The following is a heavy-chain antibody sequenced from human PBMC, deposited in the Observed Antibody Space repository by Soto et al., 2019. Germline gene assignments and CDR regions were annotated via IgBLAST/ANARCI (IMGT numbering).Heavy chain of an antibody. D-gene: IGHD3-10*01. V-gene: IGHV1-3*01. CDR2: INAGNGNT. Sequence: QVQLVQSGAEVKKPGASVKVSCKASGYTFTSYAMHWVRQAPGQRLEWMGWINAGNGNTKYSQKFQGRVTITRDTSATTAYMELSSLRSEDTAVYYCARAPGFGEADYWGQGTLVTVSS. CDR1: GYTFTSYA. CDR3: ARAPGFGEADY. J-gene: IGHJ4*02.